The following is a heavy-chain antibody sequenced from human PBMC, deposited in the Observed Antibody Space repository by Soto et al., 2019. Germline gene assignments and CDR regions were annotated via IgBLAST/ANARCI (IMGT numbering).Heavy chain of an antibody. J-gene: IGHJ3*02. CDR3: AKIPHSSSWYLDAFDI. V-gene: IGHV3-23*01. CDR2: ISGSGGST. Sequence: EVQLLESGGGLVQPGGSLRLSCAASGFTFISYAMSWVRQAPGKGLEWVSAISGSGGSTYYADCVKGRFTISRDNCKNTTDLKINSLIAEDTAAYYCAKIPHSSSWYLDAFDIWGQGTMVTVSS. CDR1: GFTFISYA. D-gene: IGHD6-13*01.